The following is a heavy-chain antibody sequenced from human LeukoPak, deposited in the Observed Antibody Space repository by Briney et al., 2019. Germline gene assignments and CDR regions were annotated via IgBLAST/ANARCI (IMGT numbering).Heavy chain of an antibody. CDR2: ISSSSSYI. D-gene: IGHD3-10*01. CDR3: ARRLPGEYYYGSGSYADRHYGMDV. Sequence: GGSLRLSCAASGLTFSSYSMNWVRQAPGKGLEWVSAISSSSSYIYYADSVKGRFTISRDNAKNSLYLQMNSLRAEATAVYYRARRLPGEYYYGSGSYADRHYGMDVWGQGTTVTVSS. V-gene: IGHV3-21*01. CDR1: GLTFSSYS. J-gene: IGHJ6*02.